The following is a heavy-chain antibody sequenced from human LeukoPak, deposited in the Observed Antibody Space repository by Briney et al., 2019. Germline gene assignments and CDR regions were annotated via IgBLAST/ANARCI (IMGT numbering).Heavy chain of an antibody. CDR3: ARRVGVLWELPELDY. V-gene: IGHV1-18*01. J-gene: IGHJ4*02. CDR2: ITVNSGET. CDR1: GYTFHNYG. Sequence: ASVKVSCKASGYTFHNYGLTWVRQAPGQGLEWVGWITVNSGETDYAQKSQDRVTLTTDIFTSTAYLELQSLRSDDTAVYYCARRVGVLWELPELDYWGQGTLVTVPS. D-gene: IGHD1-26*01.